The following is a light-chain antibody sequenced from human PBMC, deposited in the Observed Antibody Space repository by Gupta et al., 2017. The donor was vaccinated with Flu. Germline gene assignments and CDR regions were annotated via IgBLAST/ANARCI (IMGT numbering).Light chain of an antibody. Sequence: PSTLSASVGDRVTITCRASQSISSWLAWYQQKPGKAPKLLIYKASSLQSGVPSSFSGSGSGAEFTLTITILQPDDFATYYCLQYNSYPWTFGQGTKVEIK. CDR3: LQYNSYPWT. CDR2: KAS. CDR1: QSISSW. J-gene: IGKJ1*01. V-gene: IGKV1-5*03.